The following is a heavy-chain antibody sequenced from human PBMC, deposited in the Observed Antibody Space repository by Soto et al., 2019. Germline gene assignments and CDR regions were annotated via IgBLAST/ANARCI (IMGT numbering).Heavy chain of an antibody. V-gene: IGHV1-69*02. CDR3: ASKSGAMVRDHDAFDI. D-gene: IGHD3-10*01. J-gene: IGHJ3*02. CDR2: IIPILGIA. CDR1: GGTFSSYT. Sequence: QVQLVQSGAEVKKPGSSVKVSCKASGGTFSSYTISWVRQAPGQGLEWMGRIIPILGIANYAQKFQGRVTITADKSTSTAYMELSSLRSEDTAVYYCASKSGAMVRDHDAFDIWGQGTMVTVSS.